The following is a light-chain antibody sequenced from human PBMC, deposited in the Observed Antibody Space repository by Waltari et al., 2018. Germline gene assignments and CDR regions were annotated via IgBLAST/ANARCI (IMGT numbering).Light chain of an antibody. CDR3: SSYTSSSFYV. CDR2: DVS. Sequence: QSALTQPASVSGSPGQSITISCTGTSSDVGGYNDVSWYQQHPGKAPKLMIYDVSNRPSGFSNRSSASKSGHTASLTISGLQAEDEADYYCSSYTSSSFYVFGTGTKVTVL. J-gene: IGLJ1*01. CDR1: SSDVGGYND. V-gene: IGLV2-14*01.